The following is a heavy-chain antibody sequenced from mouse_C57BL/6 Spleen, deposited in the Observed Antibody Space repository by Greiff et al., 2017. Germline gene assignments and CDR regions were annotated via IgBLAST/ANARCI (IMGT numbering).Heavy chain of an antibody. V-gene: IGHV1-76*01. CDR1: GYTFTDYY. CDR3: ARGCYDYDAWFAY. D-gene: IGHD2-4*01. CDR2: IYPGSGNT. Sequence: VKLQQSGAELVRPGASVKLSCKASGYTFTDYYINWVKQRPGQGLEWIARIYPGSGNTYYNEKFKGKATLTAEKSSSTAYMQLSSLTSEDSAVYFCARGCYDYDAWFAYWGQGTLVTVSA. J-gene: IGHJ3*01.